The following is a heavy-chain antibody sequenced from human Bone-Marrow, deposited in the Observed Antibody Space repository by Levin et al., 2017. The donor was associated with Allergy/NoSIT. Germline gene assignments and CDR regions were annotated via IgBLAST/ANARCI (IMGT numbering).Heavy chain of an antibody. D-gene: IGHD6-13*01. CDR1: GFTFSSYG. J-gene: IGHJ6*02. CDR3: AKEDGSSGPYYYYGMDV. CDR2: ISYDGSNK. V-gene: IGHV3-30*18. Sequence: GGSLRLSCAASGFTFSSYGMHWVRQAPGKGLEWVAVISYDGSNKYYADSVKGRFTISRDNSKNTLYLQMNSLRAEDTAVYYCAKEDGSSGPYYYYGMDVWGQGTTVTVSS.